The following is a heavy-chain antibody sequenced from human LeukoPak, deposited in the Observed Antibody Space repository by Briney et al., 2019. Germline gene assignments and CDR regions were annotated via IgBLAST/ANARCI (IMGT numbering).Heavy chain of an antibody. V-gene: IGHV3-7*01. CDR3: ARVGYSGWSLEY. J-gene: IGHJ4*02. CDR1: GFTFRSYW. Sequence: QPGGSLRLSCAASGFTFRSYWMSWVRQAPGKGLEWVANINQDGSVKYYVDSVKGRFTISRDNAKNSLYMQMNSLRDEDTAVYYCARVGYSGWSLEYWGQGTLVTVSS. D-gene: IGHD5-12*01. CDR2: INQDGSVK.